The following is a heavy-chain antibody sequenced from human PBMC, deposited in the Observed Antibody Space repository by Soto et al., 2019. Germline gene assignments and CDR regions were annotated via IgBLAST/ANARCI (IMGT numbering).Heavy chain of an antibody. CDR1: GGSFSGYY. Sequence: KASETLSLTCAAYGGSFSGYYWSWIRQPPGKGLEWIGEINHSGSTNYNPSLKSRVTISVDTSKNQFSLKLSSVTAADTAVYYCASSNYDILTGHDYYGMDVWGQGTTVTVSS. V-gene: IGHV4-34*01. CDR3: ASSNYDILTGHDYYGMDV. D-gene: IGHD3-9*01. CDR2: INHSGST. J-gene: IGHJ6*02.